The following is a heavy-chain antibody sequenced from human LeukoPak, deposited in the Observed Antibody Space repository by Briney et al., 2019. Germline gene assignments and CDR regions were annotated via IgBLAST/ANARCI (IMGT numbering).Heavy chain of an antibody. CDR3: ARAESGQWYIDY. D-gene: IGHD6-19*01. Sequence: GGSLRLSCAASGFTVSSSYMSWVRQAPGKGLEWVSLIYSGGSTYYADSVKGRFTISRDNSKNTLYLQMNSLRAEDTAVYYCARAESGQWYIDYWGQGTLVTVSS. V-gene: IGHV3-66*01. CDR1: GFTVSSSY. J-gene: IGHJ4*02. CDR2: IYSGGST.